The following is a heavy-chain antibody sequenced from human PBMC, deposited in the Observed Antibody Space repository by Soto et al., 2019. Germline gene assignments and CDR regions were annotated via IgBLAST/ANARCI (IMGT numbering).Heavy chain of an antibody. D-gene: IGHD2-2*01. J-gene: IGHJ6*03. CDR1: GGSISSYY. CDR2: IYYSGST. CDR3: ARHRAFCSGKSCALGYYYYVDV. V-gene: IGHV4-59*08. Sequence: QVQLQESGPGLVKPSETLSLTCTVSGGSISSYYWSWIRQPPGKGLEWIGYIYYSGSTTYNPSLKSRVTISADTSKNQLSLNLSSVTAAATALYYCARHRAFCSGKSCALGYYYYVDVWGIGTTVTVSS.